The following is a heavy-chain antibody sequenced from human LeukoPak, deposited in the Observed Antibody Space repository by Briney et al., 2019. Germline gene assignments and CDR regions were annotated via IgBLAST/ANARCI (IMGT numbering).Heavy chain of an antibody. CDR1: GYMFAVFG. J-gene: IGHJ3*01. CDR2: IRVHNGDT. CDR3: ARDRYDVGVAFDF. D-gene: IGHD3-9*01. V-gene: IGHV1-18*01. Sequence: ASVKVSCKASGYMFAVFGITWVRQAPGQGLEWMGSIRVHNGDTNYAQKFQGRLTMTTDTSATTAYMELRSLKSDDTAVYYCARDRYDVGVAFDFWGQGTMVTVSS.